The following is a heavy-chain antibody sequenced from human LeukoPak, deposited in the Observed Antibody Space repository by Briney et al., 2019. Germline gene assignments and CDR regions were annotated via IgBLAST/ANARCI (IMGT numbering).Heavy chain of an antibody. Sequence: SGGSLRLSCAASGFTVSSDYMSWVRQAPGKGLEWVSFIYGGGTTYYADSVKGRFTISRDNSKNTLYLQMNSLRAEDTAVYYCAKWELGIDQYFDYWGQGTLVTVSS. V-gene: IGHV3-53*01. J-gene: IGHJ4*02. CDR2: IYGGGTT. CDR1: GFTVSSDY. CDR3: AKWELGIDQYFDY. D-gene: IGHD7-27*01.